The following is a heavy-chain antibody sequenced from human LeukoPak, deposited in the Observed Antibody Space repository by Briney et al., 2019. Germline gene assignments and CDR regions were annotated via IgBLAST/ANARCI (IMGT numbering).Heavy chain of an antibody. V-gene: IGHV3-9*01. CDR1: GFTVSSNY. CDR3: AKEGGQQPAPSAFDI. J-gene: IGHJ3*02. D-gene: IGHD6-13*01. CDR2: ISWNSGSI. Sequence: PGGSLRLSCAASGFTVSSNYMSWVRQAPGKGLEWVSGISWNSGSIGYADSVKGRFTISRDNAKNSLYLQMNSLRAEDTALYYCAKEGGQQPAPSAFDIWGQGTMVTVSS.